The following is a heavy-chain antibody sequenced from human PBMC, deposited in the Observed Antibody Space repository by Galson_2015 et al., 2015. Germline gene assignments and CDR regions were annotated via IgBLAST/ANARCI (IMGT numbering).Heavy chain of an antibody. V-gene: IGHV3-23*01. J-gene: IGHJ4*02. CDR1: GFTFSSYA. Sequence: SLRLSCAASGFTFSSYAMSWVRQAPGKGLEWVSAISGSGGSTYYADSVKGRFTISRDNSKNSLYLQMNSLRDEDTPVYYCARDTSRRSGSLEVYWGQGTLVTVSS. CDR3: ARDTSRRSGSLEVY. D-gene: IGHD1-26*01. CDR2: ISGSGGST.